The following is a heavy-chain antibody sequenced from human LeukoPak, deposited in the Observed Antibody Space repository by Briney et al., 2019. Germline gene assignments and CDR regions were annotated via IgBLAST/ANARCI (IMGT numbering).Heavy chain of an antibody. CDR3: ARILAPTLFDP. Sequence: PSETLSLTCTVSGGSISSHYWSWIRQPPGQGLEWVGYIYYTGSTNYNPSLKSRVETSKNQFSLKLTSMAAADTAVYYCARILAPTLFDPWGQGTLVTVSS. CDR2: IYYTGST. D-gene: IGHD5-24*01. CDR1: GGSISSHY. V-gene: IGHV4-59*11. J-gene: IGHJ5*02.